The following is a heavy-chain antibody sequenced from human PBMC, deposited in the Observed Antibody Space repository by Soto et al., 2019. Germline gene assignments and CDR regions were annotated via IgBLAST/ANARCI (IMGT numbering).Heavy chain of an antibody. D-gene: IGHD6-19*01. Sequence: EVQLVESGGGLVQPGGSLRLSCAASGFTFSSYSMNWVRQAPGKGLEWVSYISSSSSTKYYADSEKGRFTISRDNAKNSLYLQMHSLRDEDTAVYYCAREPHSSGWLFDYWGQGTLVTVSS. CDR2: ISSSSSTK. CDR1: GFTFSSYS. CDR3: AREPHSSGWLFDY. V-gene: IGHV3-48*02. J-gene: IGHJ4*02.